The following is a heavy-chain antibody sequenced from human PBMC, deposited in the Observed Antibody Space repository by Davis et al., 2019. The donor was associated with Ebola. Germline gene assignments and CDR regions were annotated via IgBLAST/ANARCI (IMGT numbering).Heavy chain of an antibody. Sequence: GESLKISCAASGFTFSRFWMHWVRQAPGKGPVWVSLINTDGTTTTYADSVKGRFTISRDNAKNTLYLQMNNLRAEDTAVYFCVRLAGPNWGQGTLVAVSS. CDR2: INTDGTTT. D-gene: IGHD3-22*01. CDR1: GFTFSRFW. CDR3: VRLAGPN. V-gene: IGHV3-74*01. J-gene: IGHJ4*02.